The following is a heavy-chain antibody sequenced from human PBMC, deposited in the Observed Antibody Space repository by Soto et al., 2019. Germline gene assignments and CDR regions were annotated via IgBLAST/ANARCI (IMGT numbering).Heavy chain of an antibody. CDR3: AKGRATYGLLTHDY. CDR2: IIGSGVHT. CDR1: GFTFSSYA. J-gene: IGHJ4*02. Sequence: DVHLLEAGGGLVQSGGSLRIACAASGFTFSSYAMSWVRQAPGKGLEWVSAIIGSGVHTYYADSVKGRFTISRDNSKNTLYLQMNSLTAGDTAVYYCAKGRATYGLLTHDYWGQGTLVTVSS. D-gene: IGHD3-9*01. V-gene: IGHV3-23*01.